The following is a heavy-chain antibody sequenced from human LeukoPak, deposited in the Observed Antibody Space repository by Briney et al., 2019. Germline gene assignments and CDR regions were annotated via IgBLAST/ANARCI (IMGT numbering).Heavy chain of an antibody. D-gene: IGHD3-22*01. CDR3: ARVIMIIGKDYYDSSGDYYFDY. CDR2: IYSGGST. CDR1: GFTVSSNY. V-gene: IGHV3-53*01. J-gene: IGHJ4*02. Sequence: PGGSLRLSCAASGFTVSSNYMSWVRQAPGKGLEWVSVIYSGGSTYYADSVKGRFTISRDNSKNTLYLQMNSLRAEDTAVYYCARVIMIIGKDYYDSSGDYYFDYWGQGTLVTVSS.